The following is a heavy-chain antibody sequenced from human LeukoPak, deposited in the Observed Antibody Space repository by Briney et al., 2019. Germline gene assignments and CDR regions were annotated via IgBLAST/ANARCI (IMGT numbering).Heavy chain of an antibody. CDR1: GFSFSAFI. V-gene: IGHV3-64*01. CDR2: IRSGGSST. D-gene: IGHD6-19*01. CDR3: TRRYGGHSGWAGYHDS. J-gene: IGHJ4*02. Sequence: SLRFSCVASGFSFSAFIMHWVRQAPGQGLEYVLAIRSGGSSTFYPNSVKGRFTISRYNSKSTLYLQMGSLLAEDTAVYYCTRRYGGHSGWAGYHDSWGQGTLVTVSS.